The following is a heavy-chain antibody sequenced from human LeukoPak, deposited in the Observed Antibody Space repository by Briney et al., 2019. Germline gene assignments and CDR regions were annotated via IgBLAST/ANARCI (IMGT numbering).Heavy chain of an antibody. J-gene: IGHJ4*02. CDR3: AKGPNSGWYYFDH. D-gene: IGHD6-19*01. V-gene: IGHV3-23*01. CDR2: TSESGDYT. Sequence: GGSLRLSCEVSGFNFSSYAMGWVRQAPGKGLEWVSVTSESGDYTYYGESVKGRFTVSRDNSKNTLYLQLNSLRGEDTAMYYCAKGPNSGWYYFDHWGQGTLVTVSS. CDR1: GFNFSSYA.